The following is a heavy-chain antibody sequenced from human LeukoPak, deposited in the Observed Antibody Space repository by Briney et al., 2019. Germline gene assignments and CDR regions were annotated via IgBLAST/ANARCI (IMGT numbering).Heavy chain of an antibody. J-gene: IGHJ5*02. CDR1: GFTFSSYA. Sequence: GGSLRLSCAASGFTFSSYAMSWVRQAPGKGLEWVSAISGSGGSTYYADSVKGRFTISRDNSKNTLYLQMNSLRAEDTAVYYCAKDPVVSWFGELSRLNWFDPWGQGTLVTVSS. D-gene: IGHD3-10*01. CDR2: ISGSGGST. CDR3: AKDPVVSWFGELSRLNWFDP. V-gene: IGHV3-23*01.